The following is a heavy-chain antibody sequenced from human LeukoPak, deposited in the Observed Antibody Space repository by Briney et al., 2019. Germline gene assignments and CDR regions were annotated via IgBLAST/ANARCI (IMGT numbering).Heavy chain of an antibody. V-gene: IGHV3-74*03. CDR1: GFTFSDYW. J-gene: IGHJ4*02. CDR3: ARSNHADDF. D-gene: IGHD1-14*01. CDR2: INTSGSST. Sequence: PGGSLRLSCAASGFTFSDYWMHWVRQVPAKGLAWVSRINTSGSSTTYPDYVKGRFTISRDNAKNTLYLQMDSLRAEDTGVYYCARSNHADDFWGQGTLVTVSS.